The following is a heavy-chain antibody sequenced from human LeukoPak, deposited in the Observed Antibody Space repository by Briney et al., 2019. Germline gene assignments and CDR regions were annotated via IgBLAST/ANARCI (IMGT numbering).Heavy chain of an antibody. CDR1: GFTFDDYA. CDR3: ARHFDYDILTGVDY. V-gene: IGHV3-9*01. J-gene: IGHJ4*02. D-gene: IGHD3-9*01. CDR2: ISWNSGSI. Sequence: PGGSLRLSCAASGFTFDDYAMHWVRQAPGKGLEWVSGISWNSGSIGYADSVKGRFTISRDNAKNSLYLQMNSLRAEDTAVYYCARHFDYDILTGVDYWGQGTLVTVSS.